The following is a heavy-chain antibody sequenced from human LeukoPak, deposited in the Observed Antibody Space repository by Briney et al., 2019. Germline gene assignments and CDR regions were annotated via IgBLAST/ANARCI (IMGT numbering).Heavy chain of an antibody. CDR3: ARGATRIDY. CDR2: ISSSSTYI. D-gene: IGHD1-26*01. Sequence: GGSLILSCAASGFTVSSYNMTRVRQAPGKALEWGSSISSSSTYIYYADSVKGRFTISRDNAKNSLYLQMNSLRGEDTAVYYCARGATRIDYWGQGTLVTVSS. V-gene: IGHV3-21*01. CDR1: GFTVSSYN. J-gene: IGHJ4*02.